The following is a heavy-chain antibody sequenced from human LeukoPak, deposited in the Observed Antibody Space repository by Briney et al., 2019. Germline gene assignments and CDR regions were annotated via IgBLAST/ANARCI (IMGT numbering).Heavy chain of an antibody. V-gene: IGHV1-2*02. CDR3: ARPYCSSTSCLNWFDP. CDR2: INPNSGGT. D-gene: IGHD2-2*01. Sequence: ASVTVSCKASGYTFTGYYMHWVRQAPRQGLEWMGWINPNSGGTNYAQKFQGRVTMTRDTSISTAYMELSRLRSDDTAVYYCARPYCSSTSCLNWFDPWGQGTLVTVSS. J-gene: IGHJ5*02. CDR1: GYTFTGYY.